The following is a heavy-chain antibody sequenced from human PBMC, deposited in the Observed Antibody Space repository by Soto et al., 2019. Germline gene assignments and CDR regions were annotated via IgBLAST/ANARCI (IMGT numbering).Heavy chain of an antibody. D-gene: IGHD2-15*01. CDR2: INHSGST. CDR1: GGSFSGYY. Sequence: SETLSLTCAVYGGSFSGYYWSWIRQPPGKGLEWIGEINHSGSTNYNPSLKSRVTISVDTSKNQFSLKLSSVTAADTAVYYCARGPNQGYCSGGSCYSDYWGQGTLVTVSS. CDR3: ARGPNQGYCSGGSCYSDY. J-gene: IGHJ4*02. V-gene: IGHV4-34*01.